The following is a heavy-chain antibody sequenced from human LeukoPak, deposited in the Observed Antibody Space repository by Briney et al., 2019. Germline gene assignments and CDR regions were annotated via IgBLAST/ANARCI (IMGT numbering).Heavy chain of an antibody. CDR1: GGSISSSSYY. J-gene: IGHJ4*02. D-gene: IGHD3-10*01. V-gene: IGHV4-39*01. Sequence: DPSETLSLTCTVSGGSISSSSYYWGWIRQPPGKGLEWIGSIYYSGSTYYNPSLKSRVTISVDTSKNQFSLKLSSVTAADTAVYYCARHPISKRITMVRGVIPPASYWGQGTLVTVSS. CDR3: ARHPISKRITMVRGVIPPASY. CDR2: IYYSGST.